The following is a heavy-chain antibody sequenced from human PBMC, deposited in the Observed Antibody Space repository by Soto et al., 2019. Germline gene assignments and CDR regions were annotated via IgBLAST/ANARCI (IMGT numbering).Heavy chain of an antibody. CDR1: GFTFSSYA. V-gene: IGHV3-23*01. CDR3: AKDLIAAAGTNNWFDP. D-gene: IGHD6-13*01. J-gene: IGHJ5*02. Sequence: GGSLRLSCAASGFTFSSYAMSWVRQAPGKGLEWVSAISGSGGSTYYADSVKGRFTISRDNSKNTLYLQMSSLRAEDTAVYYCAKDLIAAAGTNNWFDPWGQGTLVTVSS. CDR2: ISGSGGST.